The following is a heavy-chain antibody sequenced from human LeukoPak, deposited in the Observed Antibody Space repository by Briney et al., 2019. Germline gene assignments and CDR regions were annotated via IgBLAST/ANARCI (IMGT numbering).Heavy chain of an antibody. CDR2: INPNSGAT. J-gene: IGHJ4*02. V-gene: IGHV1-2*02. Sequence: ASVKVSCKSSGYTFIDYYIHWVRQAPGQGLEWMGWINPNSGATKYAQKFQGRVSMTRDTSITAYMDLTNLRSDDTAIFYCARVKKLMPEFEFWGQRTLVTVSS. CDR3: ARVKKLMPEFEF. CDR1: GYTFIDYY. D-gene: IGHD2-2*01.